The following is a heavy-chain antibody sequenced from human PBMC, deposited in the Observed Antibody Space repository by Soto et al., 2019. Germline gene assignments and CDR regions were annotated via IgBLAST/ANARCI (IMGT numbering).Heavy chain of an antibody. CDR3: ARGGEMATEIDY. V-gene: IGHV4-34*01. J-gene: IGHJ4*02. CDR2: INHSGST. Sequence: QVQLQQWGAGLLKPSETLSLTCAVYGGSFSGYYWSWIRQPPGKGLEWIGEINHSGSTNYNPSLKSRVTISVDTSKNQFSLKLSSVTAADTAVYYCARGGEMATEIDYWGQGTLVTVSS. D-gene: IGHD3-16*01. CDR1: GGSFSGYY.